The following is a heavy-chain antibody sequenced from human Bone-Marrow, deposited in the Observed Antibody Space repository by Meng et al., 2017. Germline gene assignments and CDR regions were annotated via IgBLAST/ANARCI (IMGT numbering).Heavy chain of an antibody. CDR3: ARGPWLQLWLQDY. V-gene: IGHV4-31*01. D-gene: IGHD5-18*01. CDR1: GGSISSGGYY. Sequence: QAQRRESGPGLWKPSQTLSLTCTVSGGSISSGGYYWSWIRQHPGKGLEWIGYIYYSGSTYYNPSLKSLVTISVDTSKNQFSLKLSSVTAADTAVYYCARGPWLQLWLQDYWGQGTLVTVSS. J-gene: IGHJ4*02. CDR2: IYYSGST.